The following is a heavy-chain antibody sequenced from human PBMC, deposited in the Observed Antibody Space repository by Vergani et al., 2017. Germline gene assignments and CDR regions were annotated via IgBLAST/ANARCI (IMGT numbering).Heavy chain of an antibody. CDR2: IYPGDSDT. CDR1: GYRFTSNW. Sequence: EVQLMQSGAEVKKPGESLKISCKGSGYRFTSNWIGWVRQMPGKGLEWMGIIYPGDSDTRYRPSFQGQVTISADKSITTTYLQWGSLKASDTAMYYCATSLTGVAFNIWGQGTMVTVSS. V-gene: IGHV5-51*01. CDR3: ATSLTGVAFNI. J-gene: IGHJ3*02. D-gene: IGHD7-27*01.